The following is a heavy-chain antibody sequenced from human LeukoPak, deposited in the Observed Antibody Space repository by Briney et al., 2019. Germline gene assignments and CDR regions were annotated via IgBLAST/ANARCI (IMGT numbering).Heavy chain of an antibody. Sequence: PGGSLRLSCAASGFTFSSYSMNWVRQAPGKGLEWVASISSSSYIYYADSVKGRFTISRDNAKNSLYLQMNSLRAEDTAVYYCARGGPGYCSGGSCYDYYGMDVWGQGTTVTVSS. J-gene: IGHJ6*02. CDR1: GFTFSSYS. V-gene: IGHV3-21*01. CDR2: ISSSSYI. D-gene: IGHD2-15*01. CDR3: ARGGPGYCSGGSCYDYYGMDV.